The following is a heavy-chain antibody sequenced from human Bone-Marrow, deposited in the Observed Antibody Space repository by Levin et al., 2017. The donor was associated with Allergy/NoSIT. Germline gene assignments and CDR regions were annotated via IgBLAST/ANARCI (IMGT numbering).Heavy chain of an antibody. CDR1: GGSISSSSFY. Sequence: SQTLSLTCIVSGGSISSSSFYWGWIRQPPGKGLEWIGSIYSSGNIYYNPSLKSRLTISVDTSENHFSLELTSVTAADTAVYYCARLPSSTSRFELWGQGLLVTVSS. CDR3: ARLPSSTSRFEL. V-gene: IGHV4-39*02. CDR2: IYSSGNI. J-gene: IGHJ4*02. D-gene: IGHD2/OR15-2a*01.